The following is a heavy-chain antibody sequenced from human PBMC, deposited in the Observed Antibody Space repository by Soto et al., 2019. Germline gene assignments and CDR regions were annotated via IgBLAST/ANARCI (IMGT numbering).Heavy chain of an antibody. CDR1: GFTFDDYA. V-gene: IGHV3-9*01. Sequence: GGSLRLSCAASGFTFDDYAMHWVRQAPGKGLEWVSGISWNSGSIGYADSVKGRFTISRDNAKNSLYLQMNSLRAEGTALYYCAHAYYDFWSGYSPPGYWGQGTLVTVSS. CDR3: AHAYYDFWSGYSPPGY. D-gene: IGHD3-3*01. CDR2: ISWNSGSI. J-gene: IGHJ4*02.